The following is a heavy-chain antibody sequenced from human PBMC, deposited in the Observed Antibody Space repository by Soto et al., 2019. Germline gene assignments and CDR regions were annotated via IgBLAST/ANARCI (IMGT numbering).Heavy chain of an antibody. V-gene: IGHV4-39*07. CDR3: ARGARHEEVTPYYYYMDV. J-gene: IGHJ6*03. CDR1: GGSISSTSYY. CDR2: INHGGGT. Sequence: PSETLSLTCNVSGGSISSTSYYWGWIRQPPGKGLEWIGEINHGGGTNYNPSLKSRVTISVDTSKNQFSLKLSSVTAADTAVYYCARGARHEEVTPYYYYMDVWGKGTTVTVSS.